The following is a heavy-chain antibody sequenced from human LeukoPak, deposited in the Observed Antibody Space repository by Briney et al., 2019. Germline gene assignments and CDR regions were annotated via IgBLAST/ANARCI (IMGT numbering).Heavy chain of an antibody. J-gene: IGHJ6*03. D-gene: IGHD2-2*01. CDR1: GYTFTGYY. V-gene: IGHV1-2*02. CDR3: ARDGVPAAIYYYYYYMDV. CDR2: INPNSGGT. Sequence: ASVKVSCKASGYTFTGYYMHWVRQAPGQGLEWMGWINPNSGGTNYAQKFQGRVTMTRDTSISTAYMELSRLRSDDTAVYYCARDGVPAAIYYYYYYMDVWGKGTTVTVSS.